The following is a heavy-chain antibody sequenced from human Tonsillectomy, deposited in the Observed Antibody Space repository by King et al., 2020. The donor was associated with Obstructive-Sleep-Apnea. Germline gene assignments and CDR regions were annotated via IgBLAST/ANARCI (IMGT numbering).Heavy chain of an antibody. CDR3: ARADRDIAMGLFDY. J-gene: IGHJ4*02. Sequence: LQLQESGPGLVKPSETLSLTCTVFGGSISSNSYWGWIRQPPGKGLEWIGHIYYSGSTFYNLSLKSRVTISVATSRNQFSLELNSVTAADTAVYYCARADRDIAMGLFDYWGQGTLVTVSS. CDR2: IYYSGST. V-gene: IGHV4-39*07. D-gene: IGHD5-18*01. CDR1: GGSISSNSY.